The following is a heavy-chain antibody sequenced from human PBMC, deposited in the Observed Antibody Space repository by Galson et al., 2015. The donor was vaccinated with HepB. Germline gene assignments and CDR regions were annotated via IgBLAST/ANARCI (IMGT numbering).Heavy chain of an antibody. D-gene: IGHD3-3*01. J-gene: IGHJ6*02. V-gene: IGHV3-33*01. Sequence: SLRLSCAASGFTFSSYGMHWVRQAPGKGLEWVAVIWYDGSNKYYADSVKGRFTISRDNSKNTLYLQMNSLRAEDTAVYYCARDLSGNLEWLPEPYYYYYYGMDVWGQGTTVTVSS. CDR2: IWYDGSNK. CDR1: GFTFSSYG. CDR3: ARDLSGNLEWLPEPYYYYYYGMDV.